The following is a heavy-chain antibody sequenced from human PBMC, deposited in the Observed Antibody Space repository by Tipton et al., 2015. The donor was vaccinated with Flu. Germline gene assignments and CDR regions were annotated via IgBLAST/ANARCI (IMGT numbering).Heavy chain of an antibody. D-gene: IGHD3-22*01. CDR1: GGSFSGYN. Sequence: TLSLTCAVFGGSFSGYNWNWIRQAPGKGLEWVGEITHSGDTNYNPSLKSRVIISVDMSKNHFSVKLSSVTAADTAVYYCARAQQYDSNAYYYYYMDVWDKGATVTVSS. V-gene: IGHV4-34*01. CDR3: ARAQQYDSNAYYYYYMDV. J-gene: IGHJ6*03. CDR2: ITHSGDT.